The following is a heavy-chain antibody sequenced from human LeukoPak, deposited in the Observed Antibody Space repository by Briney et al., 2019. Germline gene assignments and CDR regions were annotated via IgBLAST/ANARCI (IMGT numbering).Heavy chain of an antibody. CDR2: ISSSSSTI. D-gene: IGHD3-22*01. J-gene: IGHJ4*02. CDR1: GFTLSTYS. V-gene: IGHV3-48*01. Sequence: GGSLRLSCAASGFTLSTYSMIWVRQAPGKGLEWISYISSSSSTIYYADSVKGRFTISRDNAKNSLYLQMNSLRAEDTAVYYCARDSNNYYLGYFDYWGQGTLVTFSS. CDR3: ARDSNNYYLGYFDY.